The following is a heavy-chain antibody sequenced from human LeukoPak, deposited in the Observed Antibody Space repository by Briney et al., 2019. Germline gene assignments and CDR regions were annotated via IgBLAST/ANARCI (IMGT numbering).Heavy chain of an antibody. CDR1: GFTFSSYA. Sequence: GGSLRLSCAASGFTFSSYAMHWVRQAPGKGLEWEAVISYDGSNKYYADSVKGRFTISRDNSKNTLYLQMNSLRAEDTAVYYCAKDDASFQLYSYYGMDVWGQGTTVTVSS. CDR2: ISYDGSNK. J-gene: IGHJ6*02. V-gene: IGHV3-30-3*01. CDR3: AKDDASFQLYSYYGMDV. D-gene: IGHD3-10*01.